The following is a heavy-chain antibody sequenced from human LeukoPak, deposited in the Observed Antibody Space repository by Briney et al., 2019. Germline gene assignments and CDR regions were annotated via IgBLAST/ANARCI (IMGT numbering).Heavy chain of an antibody. CDR3: ARRAPSHDFDD. V-gene: IGHV3-7*01. CDR1: GFTFNSYA. J-gene: IGHJ4*02. Sequence: GGSLRLSCAASGFTFNSYAMSWVRQAPGKGLEWVAHINQDGSETYYVDSVKGRFTVSRDNAKNSLYLQMNRLRVEDTALYYCARRAPSHDFDDWGQGTLVTVSS. CDR2: INQDGSET.